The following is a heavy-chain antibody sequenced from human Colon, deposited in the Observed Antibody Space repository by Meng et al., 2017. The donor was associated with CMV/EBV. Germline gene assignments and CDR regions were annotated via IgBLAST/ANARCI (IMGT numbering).Heavy chain of an antibody. Sequence: GESLKISCAASGFTFSSYAMSWVRQAPGKGLEWVSAISGSGGSTYYADSVKGRFTISRDNSKNTLYLQMNSLRAEDTAVYYCAKLGASYYGSGVGAFDIWGQGTMVTVSS. CDR3: AKLGASYYGSGVGAFDI. CDR1: GFTFSSYA. D-gene: IGHD3-10*01. V-gene: IGHV3-23*01. CDR2: ISGSGGST. J-gene: IGHJ3*02.